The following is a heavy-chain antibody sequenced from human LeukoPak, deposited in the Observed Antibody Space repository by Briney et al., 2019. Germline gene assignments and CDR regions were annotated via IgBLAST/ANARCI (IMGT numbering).Heavy chain of an antibody. CDR2: ISSSGSTI. D-gene: IGHD3-22*01. CDR1: GFTFSDYY. J-gene: IGHJ3*02. CDR3: ARDLTMMSAFDI. V-gene: IGHV3-11*01. Sequence: GGSLGLSCAASGFTFSDYYMSWIRQAPGKGLEWVSYISSSGSTIYYADSVKGRFTISRDNAKNSLYLQMNSLRAEDTAVYYCARDLTMMSAFDIWGQGTMVTVSS.